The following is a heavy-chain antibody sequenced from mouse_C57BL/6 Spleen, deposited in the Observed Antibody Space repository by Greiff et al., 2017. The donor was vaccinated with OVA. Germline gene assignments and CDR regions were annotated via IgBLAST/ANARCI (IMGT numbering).Heavy chain of an antibody. V-gene: IGHV1-4*01. CDR3: ESFFGPQNYFDY. CDR1: GYTFTSYT. Sequence: VQLQQSGAELVRPGASVKMSCKASGYTFTSYTMHWVKQRPGQGLEWIGYINPSSGYTKYNQKFKDKATLTADKSSSTAYMQLSRLTSEDSAVSYCESFFGPQNYFDYWGQGTTLTVSS. CDR2: INPSSGYT. J-gene: IGHJ2*01.